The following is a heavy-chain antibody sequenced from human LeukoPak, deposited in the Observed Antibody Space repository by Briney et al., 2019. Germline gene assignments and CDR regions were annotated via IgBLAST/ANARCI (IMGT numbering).Heavy chain of an antibody. Sequence: PSETLSLTCTVSGGSISSYYWSWIRQPPGKGLEWIGYIYYSGSTNYNPSLKSRVTISVDTSKNQFSLKLSSVTAADTAVYYCARGVIWGQGTMVTVSS. V-gene: IGHV4-59*01. CDR1: GGSISSYY. CDR2: IYYSGST. CDR3: ARGVI. J-gene: IGHJ3*02.